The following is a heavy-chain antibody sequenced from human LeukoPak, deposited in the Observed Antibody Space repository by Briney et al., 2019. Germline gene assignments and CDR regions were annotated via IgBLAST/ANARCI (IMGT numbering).Heavy chain of an antibody. D-gene: IGHD2-2*01. Sequence: GGSLRLSCAASGFTFSNAWMSWVRQAPGKGLEWVGRMKSKTDGGTTDYAAPVKGRFTISRDDSKNTLYLQMNSLKPEDTAVYYCTTDPEVLGYCSSTSCSPFDYWGQGTLVTVSS. V-gene: IGHV3-15*01. CDR2: MKSKTDGGTT. CDR3: TTDPEVLGYCSSTSCSPFDY. CDR1: GFTFSNAW. J-gene: IGHJ4*02.